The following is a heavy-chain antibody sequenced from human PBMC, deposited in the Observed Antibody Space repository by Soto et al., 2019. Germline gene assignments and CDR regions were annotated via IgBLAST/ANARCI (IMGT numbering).Heavy chain of an antibody. V-gene: IGHV3-21*01. CDR1: GFTFSSYS. CDR2: ISSSSSYI. J-gene: IGHJ5*02. CDR3: ARTYVPGIAGFDP. Sequence: LSCAASGFTFSSYSMNWVRQAPGKGLEWVSSISSSSSYIYYADSVKGRFTISRDNAKNSLYLQMNSLRVEDTAVYYCARTYVPGIAGFDPWGQGTLVTVSS. D-gene: IGHD1-1*01.